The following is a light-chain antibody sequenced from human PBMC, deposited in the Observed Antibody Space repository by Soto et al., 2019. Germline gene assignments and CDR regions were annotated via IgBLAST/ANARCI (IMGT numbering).Light chain of an antibody. J-gene: IGLJ1*01. CDR2: EVS. Sequence: QSVLTQPPSASGSPGQSVTISCTGTSSDVGGYDYVSWFQQHPGKAPKAIIYEVSKRPSGVPDRFSGSKSGNTASLTVSGLQAEDEADYYCSSYGGRNNLDVFGTGTKLTVL. CDR1: SSDVGGYDY. V-gene: IGLV2-8*01. CDR3: SSYGGRNNLDV.